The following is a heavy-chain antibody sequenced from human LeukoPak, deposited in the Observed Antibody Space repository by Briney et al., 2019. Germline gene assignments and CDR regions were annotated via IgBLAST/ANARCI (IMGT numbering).Heavy chain of an antibody. Sequence: PSETLSLTCTVSGGSISSSSYYWGWIRQPPGKGLEWIGSIYYSGSTYYNPSLKSRVTISVDTSKNQFSLKLSSVTAADTAVYYCARQKTESSGWTVGYDYWGQGTLVTVSS. D-gene: IGHD6-19*01. CDR1: GGSISSSSYY. V-gene: IGHV4-39*01. CDR2: IYYSGST. CDR3: ARQKTESSGWTVGYDY. J-gene: IGHJ4*02.